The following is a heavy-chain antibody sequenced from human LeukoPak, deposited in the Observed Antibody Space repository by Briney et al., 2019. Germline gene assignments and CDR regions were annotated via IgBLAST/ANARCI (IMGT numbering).Heavy chain of an antibody. CDR2: IYYSGST. J-gene: IGHJ4*02. V-gene: IGHV4-31*03. Sequence: SQTLSLTCTVSGGSISSGGYYWSWIRQHPGKGLEWIGYIYYSGSTYYNPSLKSRVTISVDTSKNQFSLKLSSVTAADTAVYYCARTPPCSSTSCSEAYFDYWGRGTLVTVSS. D-gene: IGHD2-2*01. CDR3: ARTPPCSSTSCSEAYFDY. CDR1: GGSISSGGYY.